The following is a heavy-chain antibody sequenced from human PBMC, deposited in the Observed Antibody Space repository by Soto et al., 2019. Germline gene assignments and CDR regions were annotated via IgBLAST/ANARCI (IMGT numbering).Heavy chain of an antibody. J-gene: IGHJ6*02. V-gene: IGHV1-69*01. D-gene: IGHD2-2*02. Sequence: QVQLVQSGAEVKKPGSSVKVSCKASGGTFSSYAISWVRQAPGQAIEWMGGVIPIFGTANYGQKFQGRVTITADESTSTAYMELSSLSSDDTAVYYCARPYCSSTSCYRYYYGMDVWGQGTTVTVSS. CDR2: VIPIFGTA. CDR1: GGTFSSYA. CDR3: ARPYCSSTSCYRYYYGMDV.